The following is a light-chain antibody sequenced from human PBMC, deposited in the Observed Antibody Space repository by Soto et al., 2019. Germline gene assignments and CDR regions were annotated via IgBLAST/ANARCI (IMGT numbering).Light chain of an antibody. CDR1: QSVTNSF. CDR2: GAS. Sequence: EIVLAQSPGTLSLSPGERATLSCRASQSVTNSFLAWYQQKHGQAPRLLIYGASRRATGIPDRFTGSGYGTDFNLTISSLQPDDFATYYCQQYTNYPWTFGQGTKVDIK. V-gene: IGKV3-20*01. J-gene: IGKJ1*01. CDR3: QQYTNYPWT.